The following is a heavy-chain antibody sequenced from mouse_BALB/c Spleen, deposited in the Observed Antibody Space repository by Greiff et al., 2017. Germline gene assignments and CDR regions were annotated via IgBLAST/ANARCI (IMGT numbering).Heavy chain of an antibody. J-gene: IGHJ4*01. CDR1: GFTFSSFG. CDR2: ISSGSSTI. Sequence: EVQLVESGGGLVQPGGSRKLSCAASGFTFSSFGMHWVRQAPEKGLEWVAYISSGSSTIYYADTVKGRFTISRDNPKNTLFLQMTSLRSEDTAMYYCARLWLPYYAMDYWGQGTSVTVSS. D-gene: IGHD2-2*01. CDR3: ARLWLPYYAMDY. V-gene: IGHV5-17*02.